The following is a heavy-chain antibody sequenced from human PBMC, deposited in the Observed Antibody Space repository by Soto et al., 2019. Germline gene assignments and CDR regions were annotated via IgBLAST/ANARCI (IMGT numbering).Heavy chain of an antibody. J-gene: IGHJ4*02. CDR2: ITGSGDAT. Sequence: EVQLLESGGGLVQPGGSLRLSCAASGFTFSSYAMNWVRQAPGKGLEWVSVITGSGDATYYADSVKGRFTISRDNSKNTLYVPMNSLRAEDTAVYYCAKAISGYNAPLDHWGQGTRVTVSA. CDR3: AKAISGYNAPLDH. D-gene: IGHD1-20*01. CDR1: GFTFSSYA. V-gene: IGHV3-23*01.